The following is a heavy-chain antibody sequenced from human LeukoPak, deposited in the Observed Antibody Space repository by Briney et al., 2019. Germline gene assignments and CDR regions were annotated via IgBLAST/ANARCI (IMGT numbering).Heavy chain of an antibody. Sequence: GGSLRLSCAASGFTFSSYWMSWVRQAPGKGLEWVANIKKDGSQIYYVDSVKGRFTISRDNAKNSLYLQMSSLRAEDTAVYYCARDLNWETYWGQGTLVSVSS. CDR2: IKKDGSQI. V-gene: IGHV3-7*01. CDR1: GFTFSSYW. J-gene: IGHJ4*02. D-gene: IGHD7-27*01. CDR3: ARDLNWETY.